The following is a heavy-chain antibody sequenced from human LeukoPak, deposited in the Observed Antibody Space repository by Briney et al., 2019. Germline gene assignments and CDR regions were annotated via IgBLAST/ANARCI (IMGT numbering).Heavy chain of an antibody. D-gene: IGHD2-8*02. V-gene: IGHV4-4*07. CDR2: THNTGST. J-gene: IGHJ4*02. CDR3: ATGSYSGGFDN. Sequence: SETLSLTCTVSGGSISTYDWSWIRQPAGKGLEWIGLTHNTGSTDYNPSLRSRVTLSIDTSKDQLSLKLTSVTAADTAVYYCATGSYSGGFDNWGQGTLVTVSS. CDR1: GGSISTYD.